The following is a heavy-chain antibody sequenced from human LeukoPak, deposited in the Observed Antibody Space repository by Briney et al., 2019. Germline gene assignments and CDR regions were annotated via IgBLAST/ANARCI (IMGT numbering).Heavy chain of an antibody. J-gene: IGHJ4*02. CDR1: GFTFSSYA. CDR2: SGTAGDT. V-gene: IGHV3-23*01. Sequence: GSLTLSCAASGFTFSSYAMNWVRQAPGKGLEWVSASGTAGDTYYSDSVKGRFAIARDSAKNTVYLHMSSLRVEDTAVYYCAQKTPGVDPFDYWGQGTLVTVSS. D-gene: IGHD2-8*01. CDR3: AQKTPGVDPFDY.